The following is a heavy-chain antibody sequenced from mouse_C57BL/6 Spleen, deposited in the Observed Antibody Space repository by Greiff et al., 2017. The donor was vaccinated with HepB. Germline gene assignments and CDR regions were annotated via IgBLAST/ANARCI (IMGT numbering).Heavy chain of an antibody. CDR2: ISSGGSYT. Sequence: EVKLVESGGDLVKPGGSLKLSCAASGFTFSSYGMSWVRQTPDKRLEWVATISSGGSYTYYPDSVKGRFTISRDNAKNTLYLQMSSLKSEDTAMYYCARYYGSKDFDYWGQGTTLTVSS. CDR1: GFTFSSYG. D-gene: IGHD1-1*01. CDR3: ARYYGSKDFDY. J-gene: IGHJ2*01. V-gene: IGHV5-6*01.